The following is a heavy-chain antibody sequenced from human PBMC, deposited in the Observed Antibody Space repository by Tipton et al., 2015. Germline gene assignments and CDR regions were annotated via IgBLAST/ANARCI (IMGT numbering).Heavy chain of an antibody. CDR3: ATLDTSMVFDY. CDR2: IYTTTGST. Sequence: TLSLTCIVSGGSISNYYWSWIRQSAGKGLEWIGRIYTTTGSTNNHPSLTSRVSMSVDTAKNQFSLTLRSVTAADTAVYYCATLDTSMVFDYWGQGTLVTVSS. CDR1: GGSISNYY. J-gene: IGHJ4*02. D-gene: IGHD5-18*01. V-gene: IGHV4-4*07.